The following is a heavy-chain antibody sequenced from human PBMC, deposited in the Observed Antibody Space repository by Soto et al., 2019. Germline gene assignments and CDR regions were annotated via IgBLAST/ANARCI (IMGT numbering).Heavy chain of an antibody. V-gene: IGHV3-74*01. Sequence: DVQLVESGGGIVQPGGSLRLSCAASGFTVTSDWMHWVRQAPGKGLVWVSRTSPAGSSTYYADFVRGRFTISKDTAKNTLYLQINSLGAEDTAVYYCARGNTGYGNFDYWGQGTLVTVSS. D-gene: IGHD5-12*01. J-gene: IGHJ4*02. CDR2: TSPAGSST. CDR1: GFTVTSDW. CDR3: ARGNTGYGNFDY.